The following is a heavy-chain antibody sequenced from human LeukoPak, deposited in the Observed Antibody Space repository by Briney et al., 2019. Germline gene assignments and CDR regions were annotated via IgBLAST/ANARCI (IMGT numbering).Heavy chain of an antibody. D-gene: IGHD6-13*01. CDR3: VRQYTSSKNPPDF. Sequence: SETLSLTCTVSGGSISSTTYYWGWIRQPPGKGLEWIGSIYFSGSTFYNPSLKSRVTISADTSKDQFSLRLSSVTAADTAVYFCVRQYTSSKNPPDFWGQGTLVTVSS. J-gene: IGHJ4*02. V-gene: IGHV4-39*01. CDR2: IYFSGST. CDR1: GGSISSTTYY.